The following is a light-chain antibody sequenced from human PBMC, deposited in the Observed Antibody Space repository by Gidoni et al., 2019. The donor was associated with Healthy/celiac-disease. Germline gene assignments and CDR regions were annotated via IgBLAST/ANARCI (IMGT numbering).Light chain of an antibody. Sequence: QAVVTQEPPLTVPPGGTVTLTCGSSTGAVTSGHYPYCFQQKPGQAPRTLIYVTSNKHSWTPARFSGSLLGGKAALTLSGAQPEDEAEYYCLLAFSGARVFGGGTKLTIL. J-gene: IGLJ3*02. CDR2: VTS. V-gene: IGLV7-46*01. CDR1: TGAVTSGHY. CDR3: LLAFSGARV.